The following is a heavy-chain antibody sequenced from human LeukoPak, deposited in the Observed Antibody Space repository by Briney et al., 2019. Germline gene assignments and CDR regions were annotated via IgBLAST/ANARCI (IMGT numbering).Heavy chain of an antibody. V-gene: IGHV1-18*01. J-gene: IGHJ4*02. Sequence: ASVKVYCEASGYTFTSYGISWVRQAPGQGLEWMGWISAYNGNTNYAQKLQGRVTMTTDTSTSTAYLELRSLRSDDTAVYYCARDLGSTRGPMPFDYRGQGTLVTVSS. D-gene: IGHD2-2*01. CDR3: ARDLGSTRGPMPFDY. CDR2: ISAYNGNT. CDR1: GYTFTSYG.